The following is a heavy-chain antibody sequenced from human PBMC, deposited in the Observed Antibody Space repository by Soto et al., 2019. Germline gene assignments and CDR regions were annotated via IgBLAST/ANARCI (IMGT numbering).Heavy chain of an antibody. CDR3: ATFSTIFEGFDP. J-gene: IGHJ5*02. V-gene: IGHV1-24*01. D-gene: IGHD3-3*01. Sequence: GSVKVSYKVSGYTLTELSMHLVRQAPGKGLEWMGGFDPEDGETIYAQKFQGRVTMTEDTSTDTAYMELSSLRSEDTAVYYCATFSTIFEGFDPWGQGTMVTVSS. CDR1: GYTLTELS. CDR2: FDPEDGET.